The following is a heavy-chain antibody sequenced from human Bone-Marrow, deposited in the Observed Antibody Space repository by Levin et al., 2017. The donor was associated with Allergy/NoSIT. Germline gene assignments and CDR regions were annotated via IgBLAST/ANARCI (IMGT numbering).Heavy chain of an antibody. Sequence: PGGSLRLSCAASGFTFSSYGMHWVRQAPGKGLEWVAVISYDGSNKYYADSVKGRFTISRDNSKNTLYLQMNSLRAEDTAVYYCAKPLTMVRGVIPYFDYWGQGTLVTVSS. CDR2: ISYDGSNK. J-gene: IGHJ4*02. V-gene: IGHV3-30*18. D-gene: IGHD3-10*01. CDR1: GFTFSSYG. CDR3: AKPLTMVRGVIPYFDY.